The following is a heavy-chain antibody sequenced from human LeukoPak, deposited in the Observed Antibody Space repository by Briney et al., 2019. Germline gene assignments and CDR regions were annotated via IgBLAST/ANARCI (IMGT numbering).Heavy chain of an antibody. D-gene: IGHD2-15*01. V-gene: IGHV3-21*01. CDR1: GFTFSSYS. CDR2: IRTVTSSI. J-gene: IGHJ4*02. Sequence: GGSLRLSCAVSGFTFSSYSMHWVRQAPGKGLEWVSCIRTVTSSIYYADAVKGRFTVSRDNAKNSLYLEMNSLRAEDTAVYYCAREGLPSGATKIFDYWGQGTLVAVSS. CDR3: AREGLPSGATKIFDY.